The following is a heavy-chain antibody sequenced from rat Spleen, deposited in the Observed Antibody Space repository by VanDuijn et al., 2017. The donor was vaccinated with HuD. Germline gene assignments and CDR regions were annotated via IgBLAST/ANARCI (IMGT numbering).Heavy chain of an antibody. CDR3: IRDGDYGGYWFAY. D-gene: IGHD1-11*01. Sequence: EVQLVESGGGLVQPGRSMKLSCAASGFTFSNYGMAWVRQAPKKGLEWVAYISYDGGSTYHRDSVKGRFTISRDNAKSTLYLQMDSLRSEDTATYYCIRDGDYGGYWFAYWGQGTLVTVSS. CDR1: GFTFSNYG. J-gene: IGHJ3*01. CDR2: ISYDGGST. V-gene: IGHV5-7*01.